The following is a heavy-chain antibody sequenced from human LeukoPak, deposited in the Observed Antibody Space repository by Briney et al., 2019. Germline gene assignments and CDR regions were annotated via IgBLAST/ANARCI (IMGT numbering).Heavy chain of an antibody. Sequence: PGESLKISCKGSGYSFTSYWIGWVRQMPGRGLEWMGIIYPGESDTRYSPSFQGQVTISADKSISTAYLQWSSLKASDTAMYYCARQGKILRYFDWLLSFDYWGQGTLVTVSS. D-gene: IGHD3-9*01. CDR1: GYSFTSYW. V-gene: IGHV5-51*01. J-gene: IGHJ4*02. CDR3: ARQGKILRYFDWLLSFDY. CDR2: IYPGESDT.